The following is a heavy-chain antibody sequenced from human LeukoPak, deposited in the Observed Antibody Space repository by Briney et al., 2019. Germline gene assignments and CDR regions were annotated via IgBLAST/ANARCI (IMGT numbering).Heavy chain of an antibody. CDR1: GGSISGYF. CDR2: IYSSSNN. V-gene: IGHV4-4*07. D-gene: IGHD5-12*01. J-gene: IGHJ4*02. CDR3: AREPTSGREPTSGRPLYY. Sequence: SETLSLTCTVSGGSISGYFWSWIRQPAGKALEWIGSIYSSSNNNYNPSLKSRVTMSLDTSKNHLSLNLSSVTAADTAVYYCAREPTSGREPTSGRPLYYWGQGTLVTVSS.